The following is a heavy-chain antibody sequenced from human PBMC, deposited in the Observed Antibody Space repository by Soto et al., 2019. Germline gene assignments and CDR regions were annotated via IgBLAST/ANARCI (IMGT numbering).Heavy chain of an antibody. Sequence: QLQLQESGPGVVKPSETLSLTCTVSGGSISSSSYYWGWIRQPPGKGLEWIGSIYYSGSTYYNPSLKSRVTISVDTSKNQFSLKLSSVTAADTAVYYCARQLRVGYSNYGNWFDPWGQGTLVTVSS. CDR1: GGSISSSSYY. CDR2: IYYSGST. D-gene: IGHD4-4*01. CDR3: ARQLRVGYSNYGNWFDP. J-gene: IGHJ5*02. V-gene: IGHV4-39*01.